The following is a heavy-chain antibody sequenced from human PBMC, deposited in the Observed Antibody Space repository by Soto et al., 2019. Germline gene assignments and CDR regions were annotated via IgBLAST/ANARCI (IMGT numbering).Heavy chain of an antibody. V-gene: IGHV1-46*01. Sequence: ASVQVSCKASGYTFTSYYMHWVRQAPGQGLEWMGIINPSGGSTSYAQKFQGRVTMTRDTSTSTVYMELSSLRSEDTAVYYCAREGYYDSSETHFYYYGMDVWGQGTTVTVSS. CDR1: GYTFTSYY. CDR3: AREGYYDSSETHFYYYGMDV. D-gene: IGHD3-22*01. J-gene: IGHJ6*02. CDR2: INPSGGST.